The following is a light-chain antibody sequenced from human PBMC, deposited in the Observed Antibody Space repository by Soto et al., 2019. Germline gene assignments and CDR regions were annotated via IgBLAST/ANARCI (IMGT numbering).Light chain of an antibody. CDR2: GAS. CDR1: QTFSNSF. CDR3: QQCGSSST. Sequence: LSKSAGTVSFSQGERATLSCRASQTFSNSFLSWFQQIPGQAPRLLIYGASMRATGIPDRFSGSGSGTDFTLTISRLEPEDFAVYYCQQCGSSSTFGQGTRLEIK. V-gene: IGKV3-20*01. J-gene: IGKJ5*01.